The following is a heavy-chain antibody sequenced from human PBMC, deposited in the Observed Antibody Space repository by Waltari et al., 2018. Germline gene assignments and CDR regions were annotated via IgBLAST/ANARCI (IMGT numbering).Heavy chain of an antibody. J-gene: IGHJ4*02. Sequence: QVTLRESGPALVKPTQTLTLTCTFSGFSPSTSGMCVRWIRQPPGTALEWLALIDWDDDKYYSTSLKTRLTISKDTSKNQVVLTMTNMDPVDTATYYCARSPYYDFWSGHRGPPNFDYWGQGTLVTVSS. CDR3: ARSPYYDFWSGHRGPPNFDY. CDR1: GFSPSTSGMC. D-gene: IGHD3-3*01. V-gene: IGHV2-70*01. CDR2: IDWDDDK.